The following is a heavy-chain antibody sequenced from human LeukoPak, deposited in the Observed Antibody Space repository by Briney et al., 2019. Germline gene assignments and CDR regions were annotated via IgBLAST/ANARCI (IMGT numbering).Heavy chain of an antibody. CDR3: ARDLVTMVRGVIISTQNYGMDV. CDR1: GFTFSSYA. Sequence: PGGSLRLSCAASGFTFSSYAMHWVRQAPGKGLEWVAVISYDGSNKYYADSVKGRFTISRDNSKSTLYLQMNSLRAEDTAVYYCARDLVTMVRGVIISTQNYGMDVWGQGTTVTVSS. J-gene: IGHJ6*02. V-gene: IGHV3-30-3*01. CDR2: ISYDGSNK. D-gene: IGHD3-10*01.